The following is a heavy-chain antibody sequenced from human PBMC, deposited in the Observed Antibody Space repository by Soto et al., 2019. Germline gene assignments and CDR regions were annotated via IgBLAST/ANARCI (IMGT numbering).Heavy chain of an antibody. D-gene: IGHD2-21*02. CDR2: ITPIFGTA. CDR1: GGTFSSYA. J-gene: IGHJ5*02. V-gene: IGHV1-69*13. CDR3: AKAHLCGGDCYSWFDP. Sequence: SVKVSCKASGGTFSSYAISWVRQAPGQGLEWMGGITPIFGTANYAQKFQGRVTITADESTSTAYMELSSLRSEDTAVYYCAKAHLCGGDCYSWFDPWGQGTLVTVSS.